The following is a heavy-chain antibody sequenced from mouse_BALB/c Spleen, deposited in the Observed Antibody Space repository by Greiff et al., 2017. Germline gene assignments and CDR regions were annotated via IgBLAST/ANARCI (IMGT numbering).Heavy chain of an antibody. CDR2: ISSGSSTI. CDR1: GFTFSSFG. D-gene: IGHD2-3*01. CDR3: ARGNDGYYGWYFDV. V-gene: IGHV5-17*02. J-gene: IGHJ1*01. Sequence: EVQLVESGGGLVQPGGSRKLSCAASGFTFSSFGMHWVRQAPEKGLEWVAYISSGSSTIYYADTVKGRFTISRDNPKNTLFLQMTSLRSEDTAMYYCARGNDGYYGWYFDVWGAGTTVTVSS.